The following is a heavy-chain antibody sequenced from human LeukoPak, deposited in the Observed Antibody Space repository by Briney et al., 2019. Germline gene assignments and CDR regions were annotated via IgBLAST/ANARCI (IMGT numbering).Heavy chain of an antibody. CDR3: TTLTGDSDAFDI. Sequence: GGSLRLSCAASGFTFSSYWMHWVRQAPGKGLVWVSRINGDGGSTSYVDSVKGRFTISRDNAKNTLYLQMNSLRAEDTAVYYGTTLTGDSDAFDIWGQGTVVTVSS. CDR2: INGDGGST. V-gene: IGHV3-74*01. D-gene: IGHD7-27*01. J-gene: IGHJ3*02. CDR1: GFTFSSYW.